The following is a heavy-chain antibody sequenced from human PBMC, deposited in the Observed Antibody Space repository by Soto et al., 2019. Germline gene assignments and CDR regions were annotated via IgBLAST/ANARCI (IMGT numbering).Heavy chain of an antibody. J-gene: IGHJ4*02. V-gene: IGHV2-70*11. Sequence: SGPTLVNPTQTLTLTCTFSGFSLSTSGMCVSWIRQPPGKALEWLARIDWDDDKYYSTSLKTRLTISKDTSKNQVVLTMTNMDPVDTATYYCARIHCSGGSCTLFVYWGQGTLVTVSS. D-gene: IGHD2-15*01. CDR1: GFSLSTSGMC. CDR3: ARIHCSGGSCTLFVY. CDR2: IDWDDDK.